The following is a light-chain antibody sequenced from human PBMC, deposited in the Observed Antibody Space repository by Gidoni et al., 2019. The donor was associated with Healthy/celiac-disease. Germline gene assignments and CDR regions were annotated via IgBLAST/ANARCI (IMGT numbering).Light chain of an antibody. Sequence: DIQMTRCPSSLSASVGDRVTITCRASQSISSYLNWYQQKPGKAPKLLIYAASSLQSGVPSRFSGSGSGTDFTLTISSLQPEDFATYYCQQSYSTPPTFGQGTKVEIK. CDR1: QSISSY. V-gene: IGKV1-39*01. CDR2: AAS. CDR3: QQSYSTPPT. J-gene: IGKJ1*01.